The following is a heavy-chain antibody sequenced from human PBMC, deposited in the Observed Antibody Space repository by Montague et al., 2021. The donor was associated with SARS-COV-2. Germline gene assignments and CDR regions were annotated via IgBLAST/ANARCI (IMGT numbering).Heavy chain of an antibody. J-gene: IGHJ6*02. CDR2: IFSADDK. D-gene: IGHD3-3*01. CDR1: GFSLTTTGVG. V-gene: IGHV2-5*02. Sequence: PALVKPTQTLTLTCTFSGFSLTTTGVGVNWIRQPPGKALEWLALIFSADDKRYSPSLKSRLTITKDTSKNHVVLTMANMDPADTATYYCAHQTRFSSGMDVWGQGTTVTVSS. CDR3: AHQTRFSSGMDV.